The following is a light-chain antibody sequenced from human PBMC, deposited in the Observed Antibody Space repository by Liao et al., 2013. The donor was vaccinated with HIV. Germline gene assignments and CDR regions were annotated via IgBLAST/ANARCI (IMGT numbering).Light chain of an antibody. CDR2: YDS. CDR1: NIGSKS. J-gene: IGLJ2*01. Sequence: SFVLTQPPSVSVAPGGTAKITCGGNNIGSKSVHWYQQKPGQAPVLVMYYDSDRPFAIPGRFSGSNSGNTATLTISRVEAGDEADYYCQVWDSSTVVFGGGTKLTVL. CDR3: QVWDSSTVV. V-gene: IGLV3-21*01.